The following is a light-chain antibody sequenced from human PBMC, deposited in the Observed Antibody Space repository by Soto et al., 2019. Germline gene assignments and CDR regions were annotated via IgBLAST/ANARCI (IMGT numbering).Light chain of an antibody. CDR3: QAYPVYT. V-gene: IGKV3-20*01. J-gene: IGKJ2*01. Sequence: EIVLTQSPGTLSLSPGERATLSCRASQSVSSSYLAWYQQKPGQAPRLLIYGASSRATGIPDRFSGSGSGTAFTLTIISLDPLDFAVYYCQAYPVYTFGQGTKLEIK. CDR2: GAS. CDR1: QSVSSSY.